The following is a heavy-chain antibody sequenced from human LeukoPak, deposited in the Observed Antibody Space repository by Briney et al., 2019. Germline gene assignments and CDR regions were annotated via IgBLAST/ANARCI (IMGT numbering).Heavy chain of an antibody. CDR1: GFTVSHNY. J-gene: IGHJ6*02. V-gene: IGHV3-66*01. CDR2: VFSGDST. CDR3: ARDGGSGTSSSNKYKYYGMDV. D-gene: IGHD3-10*01. Sequence: GGSLRLSCAASGFTVSHNYISWVRQAPGKGLEWVSFVFSGDSTYYADSVKGRFTISRDNSKNMVYLQINSLRPEDTAVYYCARDGGSGTSSSNKYKYYGMDVRGQGTTVTVSS.